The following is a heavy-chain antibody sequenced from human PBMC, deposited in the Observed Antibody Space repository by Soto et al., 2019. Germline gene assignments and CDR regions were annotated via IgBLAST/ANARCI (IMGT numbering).Heavy chain of an antibody. CDR3: ARDRLRYFDWLLNAFDI. CDR1: GYTFTSYG. CDR2: ISAYNGNT. D-gene: IGHD3-9*01. V-gene: IGHV1-18*01. J-gene: IGHJ3*02. Sequence: QVQLVQSGAEVKKPGASVKVSCKASGYTFTSYGISWVRQAPGQGLEWMGWISAYNGNTNYEQKVQGRVTMTTDTSESXXYMELRSLRSDDTAVYYCARDRLRYFDWLLNAFDIWGQGTMVTVSS.